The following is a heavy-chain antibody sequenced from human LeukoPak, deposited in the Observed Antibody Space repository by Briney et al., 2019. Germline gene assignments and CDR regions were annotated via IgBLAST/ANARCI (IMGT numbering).Heavy chain of an antibody. J-gene: IGHJ5*02. Sequence: GASVKVSCKASGYTFTGYYMHWVRQAPGQGLEWMGWINPNSGGTNYAQKFQGRVTMTRDTSISTAYMELSRLRSGDTAVYYCARSISRGYPLSFDPWGQGTLVTVSS. D-gene: IGHD6-13*01. CDR3: ARSISRGYPLSFDP. CDR1: GYTFTGYY. V-gene: IGHV1-2*02. CDR2: INPNSGGT.